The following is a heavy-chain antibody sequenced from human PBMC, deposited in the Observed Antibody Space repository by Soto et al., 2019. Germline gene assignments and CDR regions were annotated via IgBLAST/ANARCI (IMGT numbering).Heavy chain of an antibody. D-gene: IGHD5-12*01. V-gene: IGHV3-11*01. CDR2: ISSSGSTI. Sequence: PGGSLRLSCAASGFTFSDYYMSWIRQAPGKGLEWVSYISSSGSTIYYADSVKGRFTISRDNAKNSLYLQMNSLRAEDTAVYYCVRVGLYSGYDFEYFAYWGQGTLVTVSS. CDR1: GFTFSDYY. J-gene: IGHJ4*02. CDR3: VRVGLYSGYDFEYFAY.